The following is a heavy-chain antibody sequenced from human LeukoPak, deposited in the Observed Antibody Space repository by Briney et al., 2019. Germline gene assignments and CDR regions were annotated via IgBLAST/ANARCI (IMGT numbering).Heavy chain of an antibody. CDR1: GGSFSGYY. D-gene: IGHD2-21*02. J-gene: IGHJ4*02. CDR2: INHSGST. Sequence: SETLSLTCAVYGGSFSGYYWSWIRQPPGKGLEWIGEINHSGSTDSNPSLKSRVTISVDTSRSLFSLRLTSVTAADTGVYYCARRGDSAPYFDSWGQGTLVTVSS. CDR3: ARRGDSAPYFDS. V-gene: IGHV4-34*01.